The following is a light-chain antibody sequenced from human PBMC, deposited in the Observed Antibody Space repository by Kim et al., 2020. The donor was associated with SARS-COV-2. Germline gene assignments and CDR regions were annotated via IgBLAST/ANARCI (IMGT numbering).Light chain of an antibody. J-gene: IGKJ1*01. V-gene: IGKV3-20*01. CDR2: GAS. CDR1: ESVSSRY. CDR3: QQYDSSYRT. Sequence: EIVLTQSPGTLSLSPGERATLSCRASESVSSRYLGWYQQKPGQAPRLLIYGASSRATGIPDRFSGSGSGTDFTLTISRLEPEDFAVYYCQQYDSSYRTFGQGTTVDIK.